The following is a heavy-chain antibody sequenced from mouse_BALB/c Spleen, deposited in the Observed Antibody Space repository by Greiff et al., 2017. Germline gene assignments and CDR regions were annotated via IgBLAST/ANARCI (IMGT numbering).Heavy chain of an antibody. CDR3: ARSNYDY. Sequence: EVQVVESGGGLVQPGGSRKLSCAASGFTFSSFGMHWVRQAPEKGLEWVAYISSGSSTIYYADTVKGRFTISRDNPKNTLFLQMTSLRSEDTAMYYCARSNYDYWGQGTLVTVSA. J-gene: IGHJ3*01. V-gene: IGHV5-17*02. D-gene: IGHD2-4*01. CDR1: GFTFSSFG. CDR2: ISSGSSTI.